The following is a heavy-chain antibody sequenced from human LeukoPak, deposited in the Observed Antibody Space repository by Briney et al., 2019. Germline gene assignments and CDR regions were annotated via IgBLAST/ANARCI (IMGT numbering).Heavy chain of an antibody. Sequence: ASVKVSCKASGYTFTSYDINWVRQASGQGLEWMGWMSPKTGNTGYAQKFQGRVTITRDTSISTAYMELSSLTSEDTAVYYCARTPPRGLIDYWGQGTLVTVSS. CDR3: ARTPPRGLIDY. D-gene: IGHD3-16*01. J-gene: IGHJ4*02. V-gene: IGHV1-8*03. CDR2: MSPKTGNT. CDR1: GYTFTSYD.